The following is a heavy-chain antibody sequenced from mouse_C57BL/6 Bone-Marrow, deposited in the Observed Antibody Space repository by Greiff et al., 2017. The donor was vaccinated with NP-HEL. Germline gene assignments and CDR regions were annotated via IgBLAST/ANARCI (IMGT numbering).Heavy chain of an antibody. Sequence: EVLLVESGADLVQPGGSVKLSCTASGFTFSDYYMAWVRQIQEKGLEWVANINSDDSGTCYLDSLKSRFTFSRDNAKNILYLQMSSLKSEDTATYYCSREEGVRQHTYARDYWGQGTSVTVTA. D-gene: IGHD2-14*01. CDR1: GFTFSDYY. CDR2: INSDDSGT. J-gene: IGHJ4*01. CDR3: SREEGVRQHTYARDY. V-gene: IGHV5-16*01.